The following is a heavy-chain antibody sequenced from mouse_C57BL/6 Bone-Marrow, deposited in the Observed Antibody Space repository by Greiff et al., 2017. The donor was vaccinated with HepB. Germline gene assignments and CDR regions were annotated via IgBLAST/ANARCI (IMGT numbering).Heavy chain of an antibody. CDR2: INPYNGGT. CDR3: ARFPVSRDYAMDY. Sequence: EVQLQQSGPVLVKPGASVKMSCKASGYTFTDYYMNWVKQSHGKSLEWIGVINPYNGGTSYNQKFKGKATLTVDKSSSTAYMELNSLTSEDSAVYYCARFPVSRDYAMDYWGQGTSVTVSS. V-gene: IGHV1-19*01. J-gene: IGHJ4*01. CDR1: GYTFTDYY.